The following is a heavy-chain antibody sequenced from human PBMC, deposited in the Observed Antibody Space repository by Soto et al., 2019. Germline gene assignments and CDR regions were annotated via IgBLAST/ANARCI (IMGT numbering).Heavy chain of an antibody. V-gene: IGHV4-39*01. CDR2: ISYSGRT. CDR1: GDSVSRGNSY. D-gene: IGHD4-17*01. CDR3: ARRRASDYGGNHHPYYFDR. J-gene: IGHJ4*02. Sequence: SESLSLTCTVSGDSVSRGNSYWVWIRQPPGKGPEWIGSISYSGRTYDNPSLQSRVTISLDASKSQFSLKLTSVTTADTSIYYCARRRASDYGGNHHPYYFDRWGQGTLVTVSS.